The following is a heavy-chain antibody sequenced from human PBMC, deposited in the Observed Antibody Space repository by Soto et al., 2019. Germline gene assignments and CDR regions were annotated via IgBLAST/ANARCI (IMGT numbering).Heavy chain of an antibody. CDR3: ARDYPHCSRTSCYFQD. J-gene: IGHJ1*01. Sequence: SETLSLTCTVSGDSISSYYWSWIRQPAGKGLEWIGRIYSSVSTNYNPSLKSRVTMSVDTSKNQFSLKLSSVAAADTAVYFCARDYPHCSRTSCYFQDWGQGTLVTVSS. CDR1: GDSISSYY. V-gene: IGHV4-4*07. CDR2: IYSSVST. D-gene: IGHD2-2*01.